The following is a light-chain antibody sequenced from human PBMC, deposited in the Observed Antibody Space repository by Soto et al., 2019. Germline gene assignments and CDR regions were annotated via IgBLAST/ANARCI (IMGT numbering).Light chain of an antibody. J-gene: IGKJ1*01. V-gene: IGKV1-5*01. Sequence: DIQMTQSPSTLSASVGKKVTKTCRASQKINTWLAWYQQKPGKAPKLLIPDASNLKSGVPSRFSGSGSGTKFTLTISSLQPDDFAAYYCQQYNNYSWGFGQGTKVDIK. CDR2: DAS. CDR3: QQYNNYSWG. CDR1: QKINTW.